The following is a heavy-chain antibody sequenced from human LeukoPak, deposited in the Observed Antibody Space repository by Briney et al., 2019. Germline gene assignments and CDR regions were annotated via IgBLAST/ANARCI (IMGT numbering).Heavy chain of an antibody. CDR2: INPNSGGT. V-gene: IGHV1-2*02. CDR3: ARDRGQRLVLLDY. CDR1: GYTFTGYY. J-gene: IGHJ4*02. D-gene: IGHD3-9*01. Sequence: ASVKVSCKASGYTFTGYYMHWVRQAPGQGLEWMGWINPNSGGTNYAQKLQGRVTMTTDTSTSTAYMELRSLRSDDTAVYYCARDRGQRLVLLDYWGQGTLVTVSS.